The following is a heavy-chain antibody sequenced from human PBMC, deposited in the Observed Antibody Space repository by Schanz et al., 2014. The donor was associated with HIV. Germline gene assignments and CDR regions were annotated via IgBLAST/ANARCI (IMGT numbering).Heavy chain of an antibody. V-gene: IGHV4-4*02. CDR2: INHSGIP. D-gene: IGHD3-16*01. CDR3: ARDGGRRGGERQLFDY. CDR1: GFTFDSYTM. Sequence: VQVVDSGGGLVKPGGSLRLSCVVSGFTFDSYTMNWVRQAPGKGPEWIGEINHSGIPNYNPSLESRVTISVDTSKNHFSLKLSSVTAADTAVYYCARDGGRRGGERQLFDYWGQGTLVTVSS. J-gene: IGHJ4*02.